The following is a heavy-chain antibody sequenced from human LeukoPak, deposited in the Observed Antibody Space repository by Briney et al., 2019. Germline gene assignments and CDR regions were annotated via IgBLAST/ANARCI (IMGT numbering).Heavy chain of an antibody. CDR2: ISSSGGGESI. Sequence: GSRGPFPAAPGFAFSTYGMHRVRQAPGHGPGWISYISSSGGGESIYYADSVKGRFSISRDNAKNSIYLQMNSLRAEDTAVYFCARVGYHYGMDVWGQGTTVTVSS. J-gene: IGHJ6*02. CDR3: ARVGYHYGMDV. CDR1: GFAFSTYG. V-gene: IGHV3-48*03.